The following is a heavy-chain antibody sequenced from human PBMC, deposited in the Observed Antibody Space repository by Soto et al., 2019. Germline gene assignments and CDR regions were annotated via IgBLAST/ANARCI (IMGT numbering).Heavy chain of an antibody. V-gene: IGHV3-7*01. CDR3: ARLGPSSLYVVAYYYMDV. CDR1: GFTFSSYW. CDR2: IKQDGSEK. D-gene: IGHD2-15*01. Sequence: EVQLVESGGGLVQPGGSLRLSCAASGFTFSSYWMSWVRQAPGKGLEWVANIKQDGSEKYYVDSVKGRFTISRDNAKNSLYLQMNSLRAEDTAVYYCARLGPSSLYVVAYYYMDVWGKGTTVTVSS. J-gene: IGHJ6*03.